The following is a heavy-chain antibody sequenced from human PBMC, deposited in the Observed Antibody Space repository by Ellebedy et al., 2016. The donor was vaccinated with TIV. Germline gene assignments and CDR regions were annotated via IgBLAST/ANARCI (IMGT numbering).Heavy chain of an antibody. J-gene: IGHJ4*02. CDR2: IYYSGST. D-gene: IGHD3-10*01. CDR1: GGSISSYY. V-gene: IGHV4-59*01. CDR3: ARGGYCSGSYYSSN. Sequence: MPSETLSLTCTVSGGSISSYYWSWIRQPPGKGLEWIGYIYYSGSTNYNPSLKSRVTISVDTSKNQFSLKLSSVTAADTAVYYCARGGYCSGSYYSSNWGQGTLVTVSS.